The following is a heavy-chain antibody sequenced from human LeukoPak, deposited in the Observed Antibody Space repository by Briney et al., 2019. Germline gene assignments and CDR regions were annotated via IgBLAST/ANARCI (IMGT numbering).Heavy chain of an antibody. CDR1: RASISSSY. J-gene: IGHJ3*01. V-gene: IGHV4-59*08. Sequence: SETLSLTCTVSRASISSSYWSWIRQSPGKGLEWIGYIDHSGNTNYNSSLKSRVSISADTSKNQFSLKLTSVTAEDTAVYYCARQQYLQFDVFNVWGQGTMVTVSS. CDR3: ARQQYLQFDVFNV. D-gene: IGHD5-24*01. CDR2: IDHSGNT.